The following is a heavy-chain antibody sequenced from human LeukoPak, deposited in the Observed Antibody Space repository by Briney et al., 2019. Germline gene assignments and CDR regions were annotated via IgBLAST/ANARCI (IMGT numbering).Heavy chain of an antibody. CDR3: AREDGRWELHY. D-gene: IGHD1-26*01. CDR1: GFTFSSYA. J-gene: IGHJ4*02. CDR2: ISSNGGGT. V-gene: IGHV3-64*01. Sequence: PGGSLRLSCAASGFTFSSYAMHWVRQAPGKGLEYVSAISSNGGGTYYANSVKGRFTISGDNSKNTLYLQMGSLRVEDMAVYYCAREDGRWELHYWGQGTLVTVSS.